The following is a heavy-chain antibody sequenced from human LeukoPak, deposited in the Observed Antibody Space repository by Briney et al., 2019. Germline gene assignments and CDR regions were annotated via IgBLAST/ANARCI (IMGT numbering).Heavy chain of an antibody. CDR2: IYYSGST. CDR1: GGSISSGGYY. Sequence: PSQTLSLACTVSGGSISSGGYYWSWIRQHPGKGLEWIGYIYYSGSTYYNPSLKSRVTISVDTSKNQFSLKLSSVTAANTAVYYCARESPRRGVPAAAWGQGTLVTVSS. V-gene: IGHV4-31*03. J-gene: IGHJ4*02. CDR3: ARESPRRGVPAAA. D-gene: IGHD2-2*01.